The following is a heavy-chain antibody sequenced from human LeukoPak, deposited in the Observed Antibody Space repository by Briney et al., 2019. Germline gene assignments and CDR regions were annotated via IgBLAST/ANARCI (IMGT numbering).Heavy chain of an antibody. CDR1: GRSISSYY. V-gene: IGHV4-59*08. D-gene: IGHD2-15*01. CDR2: IFYSGST. Sequence: SETLSLMCTVSGRSISSYYWSWIRQPAGEGLEWIGYIFYSGSTHYNPSLKSRVTMSVDTSNKQFSLTLSSVTAADTALYYCGRLSTRFCSGGTCYTNGAVDIWGQGTRVTVSS. CDR3: GRLSTRFCSGGTCYTNGAVDI. J-gene: IGHJ3*02.